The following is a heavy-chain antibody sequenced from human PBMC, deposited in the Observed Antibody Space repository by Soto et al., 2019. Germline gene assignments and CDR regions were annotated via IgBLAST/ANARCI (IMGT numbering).Heavy chain of an antibody. CDR3: ARGEEYCSGGSCYSYYYYGMDV. Sequence: GASVKVSCKASGYTFTTYGISWVRQAPGQGLEWMGWISGYNGNTKYAQKFQGRLTMTRDTSTSTAYMELRRLRSDDTAVYYCARGEEYCSGGSCYSYYYYGMDVWGQGTTVTVSS. V-gene: IGHV1-18*01. CDR1: GYTFTTYG. J-gene: IGHJ6*02. D-gene: IGHD2-15*01. CDR2: ISGYNGNT.